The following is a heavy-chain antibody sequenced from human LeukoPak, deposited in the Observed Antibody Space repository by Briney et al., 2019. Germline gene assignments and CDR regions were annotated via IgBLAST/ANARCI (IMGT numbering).Heavy chain of an antibody. J-gene: IGHJ5*02. CDR2: IYYSGST. D-gene: IGHD5-24*01. V-gene: IGHV4-31*03. CDR3: ARSRDGYNYVGMDWFDP. Sequence: PSETLSLTCTVSGGSIGSGGYYWSWIRQHPGKGLEWIGYIYYSGSTYYNPSLKSRVTISVDTSKNQFSLKLSSVTAADTAVYYCARSRDGYNYVGMDWFDPWGQGTLVTVSS. CDR1: GGSIGSGGYY.